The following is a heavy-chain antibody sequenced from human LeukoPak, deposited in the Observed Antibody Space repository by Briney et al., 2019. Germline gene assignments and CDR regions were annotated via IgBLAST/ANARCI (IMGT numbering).Heavy chain of an antibody. CDR3: ARGIAAAGAEDFDY. D-gene: IGHD6-13*01. V-gene: IGHV3-21*01. Sequence: GGSLRLSCAASGFTFSSYSMNWVRQAPGKGLEWVSSISSSSSYIYYADSVKGRFTISRDNAKNSLYLQMNSLRAEDTAVYYCARGIAAAGAEDFDYWGQGTLVTVSS. J-gene: IGHJ4*02. CDR2: ISSSSSYI. CDR1: GFTFSSYS.